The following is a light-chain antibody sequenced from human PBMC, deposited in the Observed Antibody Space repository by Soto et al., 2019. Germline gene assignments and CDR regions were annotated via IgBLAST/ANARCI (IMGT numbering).Light chain of an antibody. Sequence: AIRMTQSPSSLSASIGDRDTITCRASQGIGTYLAWYQQKPGKAPNLLIYAASILESGVPSRFSGSGSGSDFTLTISNLQSEDFATYYCQQYYTYPRTFGQGTKVEIK. J-gene: IGKJ1*01. CDR1: QGIGTY. CDR3: QQYYTYPRT. CDR2: AAS. V-gene: IGKV1-8*01.